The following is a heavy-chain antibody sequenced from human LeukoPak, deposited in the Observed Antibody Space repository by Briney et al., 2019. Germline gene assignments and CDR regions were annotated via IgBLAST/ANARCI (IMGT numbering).Heavy chain of an antibody. V-gene: IGHV3-30-3*01. Sequence: GGSLRLSCAASGFTFSSYAMHCVRQAPGKGLEWVAVISYDGSNKYYADSVKGRFTISRDNSENTLYLQMNSLRAEDTAVYYCARDLSGWGKPDYWGQGTLVTVSS. D-gene: IGHD6-19*01. CDR2: ISYDGSNK. J-gene: IGHJ4*02. CDR3: ARDLSGWGKPDY. CDR1: GFTFSSYA.